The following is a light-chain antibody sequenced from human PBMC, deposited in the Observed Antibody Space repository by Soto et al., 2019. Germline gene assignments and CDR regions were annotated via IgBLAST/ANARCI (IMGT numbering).Light chain of an antibody. CDR1: QSISSY. J-gene: IGKJ2*01. CDR3: QQSYSTPT. V-gene: IGKV1-39*01. Sequence: DIQMTQSPSSLSASVGDRVTITCRASQSISSYLNWYQQKPGKAPKLLIYAASSLQSGVPSRFSGSGSGTDFTLTISSLQPEDFATYYCQQSYSTPTFRQGTKLEIK. CDR2: AAS.